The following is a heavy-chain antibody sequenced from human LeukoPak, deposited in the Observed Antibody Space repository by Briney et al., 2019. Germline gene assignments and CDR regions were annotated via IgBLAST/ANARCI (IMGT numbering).Heavy chain of an antibody. Sequence: SETPSLTCTVSGDSVSRTRYSWGWIRQSPEKGLEWIGTTSSSGTTYYSPPLRNRVTVSVDTSKNQFSLKLNSVTAADTAIYYCARRGGSGGSWYFDYWGQGIQVTVSS. CDR3: ARRGGSGGSWYFDY. D-gene: IGHD2-15*01. CDR2: TSSSGTT. V-gene: IGHV4-39*01. CDR1: GDSVSRTRYS. J-gene: IGHJ4*02.